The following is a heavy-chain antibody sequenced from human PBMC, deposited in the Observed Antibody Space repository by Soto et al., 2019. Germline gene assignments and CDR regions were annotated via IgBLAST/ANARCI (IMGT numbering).Heavy chain of an antibody. CDR1: GLSFVNYA. V-gene: IGHV3-23*01. J-gene: IGHJ4*02. CDR3: AKGTTNSGWFNSYDS. D-gene: IGHD6-19*01. Sequence: GGSLRLSCAASGLSFVNYAMNWVRQAPGEPVEWVSWLSGSGTSTNYADSVKGRFTISSDNSNDTLFLQMNSMAADDTAVYYCAKGTTNSGWFNSYDSWGQGALVTVSS. CDR2: LSGSGTST.